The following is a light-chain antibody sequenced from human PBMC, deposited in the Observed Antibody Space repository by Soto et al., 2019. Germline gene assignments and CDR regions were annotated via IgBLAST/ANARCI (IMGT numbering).Light chain of an antibody. J-gene: IGKJ4*01. CDR1: QSVSSNY. Sequence: EIVLTQSPGTLSLSPGDRATLSCRASQSVSSNYLAWYQQKPDQAPRLLISGASSRAAGIPDRFSGSGSGTDFTLLISRLEPEDFAVSYCQLYCTSLPLTFGGGTKVEIK. CDR3: QLYCTSLPLT. CDR2: GAS. V-gene: IGKV3-20*01.